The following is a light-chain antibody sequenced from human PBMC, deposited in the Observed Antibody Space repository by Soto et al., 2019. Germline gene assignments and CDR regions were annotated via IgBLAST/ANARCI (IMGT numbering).Light chain of an antibody. CDR1: SSDVGSYNL. CDR2: EGT. CDR3: YSYAGENLYV. J-gene: IGLJ1*01. Sequence: QSALTQPASVSASPGQSITIPCTGTSSDVGSYNLVSWFQQHPGKVPKLLIYEGTKRPSGPSDRFSGSKSGTTASLTISGLQAEDEAHYYCYSYAGENLYVFGTGTKVTVL. V-gene: IGLV2-23*01.